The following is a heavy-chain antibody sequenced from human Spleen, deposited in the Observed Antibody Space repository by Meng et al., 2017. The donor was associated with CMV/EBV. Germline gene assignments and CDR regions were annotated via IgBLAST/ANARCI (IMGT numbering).Heavy chain of an antibody. V-gene: IGHV4-30-4*08. D-gene: IGHD6-13*01. CDR1: GGSISSGDYY. Sequence: SETLSLTCTVSGGSISSGDYYWSWIRQPPGKGLEWIWYIYYSGSTYYNPSLKSRVTISVDTSKNQFSLKLSSVTAADTAVYYCARWGAAAGTDAFDIWGQGTMVTVSS. CDR2: IYYSGST. CDR3: ARWGAAAGTDAFDI. J-gene: IGHJ3*02.